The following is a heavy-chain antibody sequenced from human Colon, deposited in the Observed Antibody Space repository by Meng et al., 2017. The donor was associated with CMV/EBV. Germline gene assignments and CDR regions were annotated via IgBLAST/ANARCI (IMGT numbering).Heavy chain of an antibody. Sequence: GSLRLSCTVSGGSISSYYWSWIRQPPGKGLEWIGYIYYSGSTNYNPSLKSRVTISVDTSKNQFSLKLSSVTAADTAVYYCARGLGGDYFDYWGQGTLVTVSS. CDR2: IYYSGST. CDR3: ARGLGGDYFDY. D-gene: IGHD3-16*01. CDR1: GGSISSYY. J-gene: IGHJ4*02. V-gene: IGHV4-59*01.